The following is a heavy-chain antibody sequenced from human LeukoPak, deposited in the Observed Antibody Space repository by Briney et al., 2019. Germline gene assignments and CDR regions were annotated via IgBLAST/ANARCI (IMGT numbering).Heavy chain of an antibody. Sequence: SETLSLTCAVYGGSFSGYYWSWIRQPPGKGLEWIGEINHSGSTNYNPSLKSRVTISIDTSKNQFPLKVNSVTAADTAVYYCARGLEAYSSSWYALVNWFDPWGQGTLVTVSS. CDR1: GGSFSGYY. CDR3: ARGLEAYSSSWYALVNWFDP. V-gene: IGHV4-34*01. J-gene: IGHJ5*02. CDR2: INHSGST. D-gene: IGHD6-13*01.